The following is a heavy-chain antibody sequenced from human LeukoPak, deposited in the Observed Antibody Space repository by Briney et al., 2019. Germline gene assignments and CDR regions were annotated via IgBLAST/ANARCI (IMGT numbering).Heavy chain of an antibody. J-gene: IGHJ5*02. Sequence: SETLSLTCTVSGGSISSYYWSWIRQPPGKGLEWIGYIYYSGSTNYNPSLKSRVTISVDTPKNQFSLKLSSVTAADTAVYYCARAPLLGIFGLEPWGQGTLVTVSS. D-gene: IGHD3-3*01. CDR2: IYYSGST. V-gene: IGHV4-59*01. CDR1: GGSISSYY. CDR3: ARAPLLGIFGLEP.